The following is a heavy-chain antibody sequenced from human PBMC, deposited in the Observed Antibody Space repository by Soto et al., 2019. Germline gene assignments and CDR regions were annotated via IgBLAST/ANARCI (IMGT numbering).Heavy chain of an antibody. V-gene: IGHV3-9*01. J-gene: IGHJ1*01. Sequence: GGSLRLSCAASGFTFDANAMPWVRQVPGKGLEWVSGINWNSGSIGYGDSVKGRFAISRDNAKNSLHLQMNSLSAEDTAFYYCVKDESINWYSGHFRHWGQGTLVTVSS. CDR3: VKDESINWYSGHFRH. CDR1: GFTFDANA. CDR2: INWNSGSI. D-gene: IGHD6-13*01.